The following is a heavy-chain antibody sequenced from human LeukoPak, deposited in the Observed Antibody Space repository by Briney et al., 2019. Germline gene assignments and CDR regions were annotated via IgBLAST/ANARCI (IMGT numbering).Heavy chain of an antibody. D-gene: IGHD5-18*01. CDR2: INPNSGGT. CDR1: GYTFTGYY. V-gene: IGHV1-2*02. CDR3: ARADTAMVGDAFDI. Sequence: WASVKVSCKASGYTFTGYYMHWVRQAPGQGLEWVGWINPNSGGTNYAQKFQGRVTMTRDTSISTAYMELSRLRSDDTAVYYCARADTAMVGDAFDIWGQGTMVTVSS. J-gene: IGHJ3*02.